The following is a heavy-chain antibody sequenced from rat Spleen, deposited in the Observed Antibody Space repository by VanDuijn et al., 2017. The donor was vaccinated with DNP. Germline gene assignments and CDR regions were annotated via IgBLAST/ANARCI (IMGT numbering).Heavy chain of an antibody. D-gene: IGHD4-3*01. CDR2: IQSGGST. CDR1: GFSLTNYD. J-gene: IGHJ2*01. Sequence: QVQLKESGPGLVQPSQTLSLTCTVSGFSLTNYDVHWVRQPPGKGLEWMGRIQSGGSTDYNSALKSRLSISRDTSKSQIFLKMNSLQTEDTAMFFCASGYGNYWGQGIMVTVSA. CDR3: ASGYGNY. V-gene: IGHV2-27*01.